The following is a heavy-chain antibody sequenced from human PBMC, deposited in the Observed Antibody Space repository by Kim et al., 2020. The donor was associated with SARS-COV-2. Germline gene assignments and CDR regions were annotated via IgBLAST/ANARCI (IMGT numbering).Heavy chain of an antibody. CDR2: IYHSGST. Sequence: SETLSLTCAVSGGSTSSSNWWSWVRQPPGKGLEWIWEIYHSGSTNYNPSLKSRVTISVAKSKNQFSLKLSSVTAADTAVYYCARGGLGWVGYCSGGSCYSMDYWGQGSLVTVAS. CDR1: GGSTSSSNW. J-gene: IGHJ4*02. CDR3: ARGGLGWVGYCSGGSCYSMDY. V-gene: IGHV4-4*02. D-gene: IGHD2-15*01.